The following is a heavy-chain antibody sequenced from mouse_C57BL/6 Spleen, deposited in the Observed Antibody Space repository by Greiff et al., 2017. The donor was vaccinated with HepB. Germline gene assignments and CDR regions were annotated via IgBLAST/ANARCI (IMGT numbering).Heavy chain of an antibody. V-gene: IGHV6-6*01. CDR1: GFTFSDAW. J-gene: IGHJ4*01. CDR2: IRNKANNHAT. CDR3: TREDDYDAMDY. Sequence: EVQLVESGGGLVQPGGSMKLSCAASGFTFSDAWMDWVRQSPEKGLEWVAEIRNKANNHATYYAESVKGRFTISRDDSKSSVYLQMNSLRAEDTGIYYCTREDDYDAMDYWGQGTSVTVSS.